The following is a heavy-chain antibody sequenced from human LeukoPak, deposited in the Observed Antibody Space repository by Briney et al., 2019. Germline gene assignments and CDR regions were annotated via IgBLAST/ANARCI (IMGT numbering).Heavy chain of an antibody. V-gene: IGHV3-23*01. CDR3: ARDRVAAAGSYFDY. J-gene: IGHJ4*02. Sequence: PGGSLRLSCAASGFTFGAFAMIWVRQAPGKGLEWVSSIFPSGGEIHHADSVRGRFTISRDNSKNTLSLQMNSLRGEDTAIYYCARDRVAAAGSYFDYWGQGTLVTVSS. CDR2: IFPSGGEI. CDR1: GFTFGAFA. D-gene: IGHD6-13*01.